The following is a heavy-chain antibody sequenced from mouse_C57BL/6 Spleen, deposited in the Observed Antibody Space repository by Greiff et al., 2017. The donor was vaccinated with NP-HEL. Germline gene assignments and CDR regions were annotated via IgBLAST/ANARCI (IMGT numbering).Heavy chain of an antibody. CDR2: INPNNGGT. CDR3: ARRGYYDPYYFDY. Sequence: VQLQQPGAELVKPGASVKIPCKASGYTFTDYNMDWVKQSHGKSLEWIGDINPNNGGTIYNQKFKGKATLTVDKSSSTAYMELRSLTSEDTAVYYCARRGYYDPYYFDYWGQGTTLTVSS. J-gene: IGHJ2*01. D-gene: IGHD2-4*01. V-gene: IGHV1-18*01. CDR1: GYTFTDYN.